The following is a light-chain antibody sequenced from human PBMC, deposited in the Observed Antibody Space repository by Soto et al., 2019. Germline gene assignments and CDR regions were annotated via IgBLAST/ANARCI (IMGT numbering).Light chain of an antibody. CDR3: QRYNSYPWT. Sequence: DIQMTQSPSTLSASVGDRVTITCRASQSIRRWLAWYQQKPGKAPKLLIYEASSLESGFPSRFSGSGSGTECTVTISILQTDDFATYYRQRYNSYPWTFGQGTKVEIK. CDR1: QSIRRW. CDR2: EAS. J-gene: IGKJ1*01. V-gene: IGKV1-5*03.